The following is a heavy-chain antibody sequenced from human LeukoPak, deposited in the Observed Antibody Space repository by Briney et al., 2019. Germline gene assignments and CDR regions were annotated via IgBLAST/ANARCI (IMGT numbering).Heavy chain of an antibody. D-gene: IGHD6-19*01. Sequence: SETLSLTCSVSGGSMTNYFWSWIRQPPGKGLEWIGYIYHNGNTDYNPSLKSRVSISVDTSKNQFSLKLSSVTAADTAMHYCVRHISALSAHYYYMDVWGNGTTVTVSS. V-gene: IGHV4-59*08. CDR3: VRHISALSAHYYYMDV. J-gene: IGHJ6*03. CDR2: IYHNGNT. CDR1: GGSMTNYF.